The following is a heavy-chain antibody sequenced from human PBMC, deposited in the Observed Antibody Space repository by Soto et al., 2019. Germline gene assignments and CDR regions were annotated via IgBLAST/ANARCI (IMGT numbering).Heavy chain of an antibody. Sequence: VQLVESGGGLVQPGGSLRLSCAASGFTFSSYWMHWVRQAPGKGLVWVSRINSDGSSTSYADSVKGRFTISRDNAKNTLYLQMNSLRAEDTAVYYCARIYRGQGGYDYPNWFDPWGQGTLVTVSS. D-gene: IGHD5-12*01. V-gene: IGHV3-74*01. CDR2: INSDGSST. CDR1: GFTFSSYW. CDR3: ARIYRGQGGYDYPNWFDP. J-gene: IGHJ5*02.